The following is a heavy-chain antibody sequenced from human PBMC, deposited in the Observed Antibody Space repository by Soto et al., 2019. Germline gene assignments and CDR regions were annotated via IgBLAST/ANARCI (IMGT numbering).Heavy chain of an antibody. J-gene: IGHJ4*02. CDR2: ISSSSSTI. D-gene: IGHD2-15*01. Sequence: EVQLVESGGGLVQPGGSLRLSCAASGFTFSSYSMNWVRQAPGKGLEWVSYISSSSSTIYYADSVKGRFTISRDNAKNSLYLQINSLRAEDTAVYYCARANYYCSGGSCYPDYWGQGTLVTVSS. V-gene: IGHV3-48*01. CDR1: GFTFSSYS. CDR3: ARANYYCSGGSCYPDY.